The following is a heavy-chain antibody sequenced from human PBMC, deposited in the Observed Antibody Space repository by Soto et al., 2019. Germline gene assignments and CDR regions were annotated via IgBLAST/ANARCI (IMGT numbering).Heavy chain of an antibody. Sequence: PSAPLSLTCTFSGDSFSSYYWTWIRQPPGKRLEWVAYIFHTGNTNYNPSLKSRVTISVDTSKNQFSLKLRSVTPADTAVYYCAALDGALVYWGPGTLVTVSS. D-gene: IGHD3-10*01. V-gene: IGHV4-59*01. CDR2: IFHTGNT. J-gene: IGHJ4*02. CDR3: AALDGALVY. CDR1: GDSFSSYY.